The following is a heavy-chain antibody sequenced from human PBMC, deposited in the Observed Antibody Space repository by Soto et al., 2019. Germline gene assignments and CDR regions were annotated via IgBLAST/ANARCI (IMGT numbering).Heavy chain of an antibody. Sequence: SVKVSCKASGGTFSSYAISWVRQAPGQGLEWMGGIIPIFGTANYAQKFQGRVTITADESTSTAYMELSSLRSEDTAVYYCAGEVSCSGGSCYGYYYFDYWGQGTLVTVSS. CDR3: AGEVSCSGGSCYGYYYFDY. CDR2: IIPIFGTA. D-gene: IGHD2-15*01. V-gene: IGHV1-69*13. CDR1: GGTFSSYA. J-gene: IGHJ4*02.